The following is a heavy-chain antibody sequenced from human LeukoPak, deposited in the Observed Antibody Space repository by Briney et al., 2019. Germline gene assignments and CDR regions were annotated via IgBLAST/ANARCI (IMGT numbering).Heavy chain of an antibody. Sequence: PSETLSLTCAVYGGSFSGYYWSWIRQPPGKGLEWIGEINHSGSTNYNPSLKSRVTISVDTSKNQFSLKLSSVTAADTAVYYCASYASGITGTTGFDYLGQGTLVTVPS. J-gene: IGHJ4*02. D-gene: IGHD1-7*01. CDR1: GGSFSGYY. CDR2: INHSGST. CDR3: ASYASGITGTTGFDY. V-gene: IGHV4-34*01.